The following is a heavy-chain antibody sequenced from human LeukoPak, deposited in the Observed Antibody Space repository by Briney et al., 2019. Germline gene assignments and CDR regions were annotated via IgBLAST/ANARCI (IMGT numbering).Heavy chain of an antibody. D-gene: IGHD2-8*01. Sequence: GASVKVSCKASGYTFTGYYMHWVRQAPGQGLEWMGWINPNSGGTNYVQKFQGRVTMTRDTSISTAYMELSRLRSDDTAVYYCARNDIVLMVYDDWGQGTLVTVSS. V-gene: IGHV1-2*02. J-gene: IGHJ4*02. CDR2: INPNSGGT. CDR1: GYTFTGYY. CDR3: ARNDIVLMVYDD.